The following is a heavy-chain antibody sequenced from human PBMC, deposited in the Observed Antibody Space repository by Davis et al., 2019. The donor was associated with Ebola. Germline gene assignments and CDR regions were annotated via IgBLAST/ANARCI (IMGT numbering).Heavy chain of an antibody. CDR2: IYYSGST. D-gene: IGHD3-22*01. V-gene: IGHV4-59*08. Sequence: PSETLSLTCTVSGGSISSYYWSWIRQPPGKGLEWIGYIYYSGSTNYNPSLKSRVTISVDTSKNQFSLKLSSVTAADTAVYYCARLRYDSSGYYYRPWYFDLWGRGTLVTVSS. J-gene: IGHJ2*01. CDR1: GGSISSYY. CDR3: ARLRYDSSGYYYRPWYFDL.